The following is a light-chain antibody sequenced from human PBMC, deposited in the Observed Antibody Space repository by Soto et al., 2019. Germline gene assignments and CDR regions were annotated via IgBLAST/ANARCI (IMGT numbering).Light chain of an antibody. CDR1: SSEFVNNL. CDR3: GTWDSSLTVPWV. J-gene: IGLJ3*02. V-gene: IGLV1-51*02. Sequence: QSVLTQPPSVSAAPGQKVTISCSGSSSEFVNNLISWYQQVPGTGPKLLIYENNKRPPGIPDRFSASKAGTSATLGITGLQTGDEADYYCGTWDSSLTVPWVFGGGTQLTVL. CDR2: ENN.